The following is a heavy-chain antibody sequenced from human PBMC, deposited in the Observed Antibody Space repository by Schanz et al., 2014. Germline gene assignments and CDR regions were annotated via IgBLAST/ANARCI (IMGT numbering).Heavy chain of an antibody. Sequence: QVQLVQSGAEVRKPGASVKVSCKASGYTFISYGISWVRQAPGQGLEWMGWIIPILGIANYAQRFQGRVSITADTSTSTVYMELSSLRSEDTAVYYCARDGGEVVRGVIEGVNHYYYGMDVWGQGTTVTVSS. J-gene: IGHJ6*02. CDR3: ARDGGEVVRGVIEGVNHYYYGMDV. V-gene: IGHV1-69*10. CDR1: GYTFISYG. CDR2: IIPILGIA. D-gene: IGHD3-10*01.